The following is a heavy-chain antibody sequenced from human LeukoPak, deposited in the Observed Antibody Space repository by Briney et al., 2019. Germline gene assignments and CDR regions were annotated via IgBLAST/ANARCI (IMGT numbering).Heavy chain of an antibody. Sequence: AGGSLRLSCAASGFTFSSYSMNWVRQAPGKGLEWVSSISSSSSYIYYADSVKGRSTISRDNAKNSLYLQMNSLRAEDTAVYYCARLVLDYGDYALDYWGQGTLVTVSS. D-gene: IGHD4-17*01. CDR1: GFTFSSYS. CDR3: ARLVLDYGDYALDY. V-gene: IGHV3-21*01. CDR2: ISSSSSYI. J-gene: IGHJ4*02.